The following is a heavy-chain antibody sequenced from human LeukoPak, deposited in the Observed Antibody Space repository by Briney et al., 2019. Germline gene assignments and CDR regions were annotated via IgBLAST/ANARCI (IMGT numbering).Heavy chain of an antibody. CDR3: APGGYIGYGHAFDI. J-gene: IGHJ3*02. V-gene: IGHV4-34*01. CDR2: INHSGST. Sequence: SETLSLTCAVYGGSFSGYYWSWIRQPPGKGLEWIGEINHSGSTNYNPSLKSRVTISVDTSKNQFSLKLSSVTAADTAVYYCAPGGYIGYGHAFDIWGQGTMVTVSS. D-gene: IGHD5-12*01. CDR1: GGSFSGYY.